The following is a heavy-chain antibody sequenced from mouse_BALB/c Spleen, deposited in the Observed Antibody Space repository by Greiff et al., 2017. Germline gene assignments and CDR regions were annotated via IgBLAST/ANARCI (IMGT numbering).Heavy chain of an antibody. J-gene: IGHJ3*01. CDR1: GYTFTSYY. Sequence: QVHLQQPGAELVKPGASVKLSCKASGYTFTSYYMYWVKQRPGQGLEWIGGINPSNGGTNFNEKFKSKATLTVDKSSSTAYMQLSSLTSEDSAVYYCTHGYYGDWFAYWGQGTLVTVSA. CDR3: THGYYGDWFAY. V-gene: IGHV1S81*02. CDR2: INPSNGGT. D-gene: IGHD2-3*01.